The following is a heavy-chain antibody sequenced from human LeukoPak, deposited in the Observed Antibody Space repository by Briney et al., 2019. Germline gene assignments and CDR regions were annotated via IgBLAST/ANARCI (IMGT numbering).Heavy chain of an antibody. CDR1: GFTFSSYA. J-gene: IGHJ4*02. CDR3: ARQPVGSKYFDY. Sequence: GGSLRLSCAASGFTFSSYAMSWVRQAPGKGLEWVSAISGSGGSTYYADSVKGRFTISRDNSKNTLYLQMNSLRAEDTAVYYCARQPVGSKYFDYWGQGTLVTVSS. V-gene: IGHV3-23*01. CDR2: ISGSGGST. D-gene: IGHD1-26*01.